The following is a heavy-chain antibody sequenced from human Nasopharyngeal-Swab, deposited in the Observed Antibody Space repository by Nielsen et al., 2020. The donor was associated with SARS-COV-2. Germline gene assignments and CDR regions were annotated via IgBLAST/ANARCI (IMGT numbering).Heavy chain of an antibody. V-gene: IGHV3-13*01. Sequence: GASLQISCAASGFTFRSYDMHWVRQGTGKGLEWVSAIGNAGDTYYPGSVKGRFTISRENAKNSLYLQMNSLRAEDTAVYYCARARYWLAASGPFFDYWGQGTLVTVSS. CDR2: IGNAGDT. J-gene: IGHJ4*02. CDR1: GFTFRSYD. D-gene: IGHD6-13*01. CDR3: ARARYWLAASGPFFDY.